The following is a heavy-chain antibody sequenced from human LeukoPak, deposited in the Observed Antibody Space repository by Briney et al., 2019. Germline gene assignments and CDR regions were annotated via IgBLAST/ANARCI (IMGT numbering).Heavy chain of an antibody. CDR3: ARDVEYSSSESEFDY. CDR2: ISHDGSNK. J-gene: IGHJ4*02. CDR1: GFTFSSYG. D-gene: IGHD6-6*01. Sequence: GGSLRLSCAASGFTFSSYGMHWVRQAPGKGLEWVAVISHDGSNKYYADSVKGRFTISRDNAKNSLYLQMSSLRAEDTAVYYCARDVEYSSSESEFDYWGQGTLVTVSS. V-gene: IGHV3-30*03.